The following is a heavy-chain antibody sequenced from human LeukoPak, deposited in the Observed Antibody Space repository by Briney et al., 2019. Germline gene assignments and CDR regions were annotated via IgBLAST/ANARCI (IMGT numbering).Heavy chain of an antibody. CDR2: TRSKAYGGTT. D-gene: IGHD6-13*01. CDR1: GFTFGDYA. CDR3: TTPGRSIAAAGNYYYYMDV. V-gene: IGHV3-49*03. Sequence: GGSLRLSCTASGFTFGDYAMSWFRQAPGKGLEWVGFTRSKAYGGTTEYAASVKGRFTISRDDSKSIAYLQMNSLKTEDTAVYYCTTPGRSIAAAGNYYYYMDVWGKGTTVTVSS. J-gene: IGHJ6*03.